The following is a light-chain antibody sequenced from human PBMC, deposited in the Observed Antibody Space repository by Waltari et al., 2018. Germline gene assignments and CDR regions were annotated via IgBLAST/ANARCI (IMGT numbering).Light chain of an antibody. Sequence: EIVMTQSPATLSVSPGERATLSCRASQSVSSNLAWYQQKPGQTPRLPMYGASTRATGIPARFSGSGSGTEFTLTISSLQSEDFAVYYCQHYNNWPPWTFGQGTKVEIK. J-gene: IGKJ1*01. CDR3: QHYNNWPPWT. V-gene: IGKV3-15*01. CDR2: GAS. CDR1: QSVSSN.